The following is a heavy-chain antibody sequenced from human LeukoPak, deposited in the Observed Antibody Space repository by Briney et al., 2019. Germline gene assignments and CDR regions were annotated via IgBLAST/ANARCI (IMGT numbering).Heavy chain of an antibody. J-gene: IGHJ4*02. CDR3: ARGLRVNAVSPGGFAATAFDY. D-gene: IGHD2-15*01. Sequence: GGSLRLSCAASGFTFSSYAMHWVRQAPGKGLEYVSAISSNGGSTHYANSVKGRFTISRDNSKNTLYLQMGNLRAEDMAVYYCARGLRVNAVSPGGFAATAFDYWGQGTLVNVSS. V-gene: IGHV3-64*01. CDR2: ISSNGGST. CDR1: GFTFSSYA.